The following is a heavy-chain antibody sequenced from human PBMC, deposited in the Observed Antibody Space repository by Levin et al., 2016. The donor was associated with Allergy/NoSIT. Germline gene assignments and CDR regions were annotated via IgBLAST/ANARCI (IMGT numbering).Heavy chain of an antibody. CDR3: ARDLGRYVFDY. CDR1: GFTFSDYY. Sequence: GESLKISCAASGFTFSDYYMSWIRQAPGKGLEWVSYISSSGSTIYYADSVKGRFTISRDNAKNSLYLQMNSLRAEDTAVYYCARDLGRYVFDYWGQGALVTVSS. J-gene: IGHJ4*02. D-gene: IGHD3-16*01. CDR2: ISSSGSTI. V-gene: IGHV3-11*01.